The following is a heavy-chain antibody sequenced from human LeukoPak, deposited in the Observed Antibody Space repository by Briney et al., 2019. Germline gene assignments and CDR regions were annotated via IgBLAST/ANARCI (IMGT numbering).Heavy chain of an antibody. CDR3: ANSYYYDSSGYEKSDAFDI. V-gene: IGHV3-30*02. J-gene: IGHJ3*02. CDR1: GFTFSSYG. D-gene: IGHD3-22*01. Sequence: GGSLRLSCAASGFTFSSYGMHWVRQAPGKGLEWVAFIRYDGSNKYYADSVKGRFTISRDNSKNTLYLQMNSLRAEDTAVYYCANSYYYDSSGYEKSDAFDIWGQGTMVTVSS. CDR2: IRYDGSNK.